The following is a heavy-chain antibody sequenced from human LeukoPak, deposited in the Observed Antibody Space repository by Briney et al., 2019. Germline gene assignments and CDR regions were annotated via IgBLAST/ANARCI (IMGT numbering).Heavy chain of an antibody. J-gene: IGHJ5*02. V-gene: IGHV4-39*07. CDR2: INHSGST. D-gene: IGHD3-3*01. CDR1: GGSISSSSYY. Sequence: SETLSLTCTVSGGSISSSSYYWSWIRQPPGKGLEWIGEINHSGSTNYNPSLQSRVTISVDTSKNQFSLKLSSVTAADTAVYYCARGGRITIFGVVMNNWFDPWGQGTLVTVSS. CDR3: ARGGRITIFGVVMNNWFDP.